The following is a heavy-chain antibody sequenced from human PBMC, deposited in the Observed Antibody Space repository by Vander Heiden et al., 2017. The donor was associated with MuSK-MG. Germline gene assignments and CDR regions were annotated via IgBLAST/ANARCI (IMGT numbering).Heavy chain of an antibody. CDR3: ASRRQFDY. CDR1: GLTFNSYP. V-gene: IGHV3-48*01. CDR2: INRDRSTI. Sequence: EVQLVESGGGLVQPGGSLRLSCAAYGLTFNSYPMHWVRQAPGKGLEWLSYINRDRSTIYYADSVKGRFTISRDNAKNSLYLQMNSLRVEDTAVYYCASRRQFDYWGQGTLGTVSS. J-gene: IGHJ4*02.